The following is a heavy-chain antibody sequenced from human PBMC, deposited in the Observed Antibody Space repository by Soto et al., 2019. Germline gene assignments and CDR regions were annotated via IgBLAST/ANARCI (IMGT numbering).Heavy chain of an antibody. CDR3: ARDEGAAATSKD. Sequence: GGSLRLSCAASGFTFSSYSMNWVRQAPGKGLEWVSSISSSSSYIYYADSVKGRFTISRDNAKNSLYLQMNSLRAEDTAVYYCARDEGAAATSKDWGQGTLVTVSS. CDR2: ISSSSSYI. D-gene: IGHD2-15*01. V-gene: IGHV3-21*01. CDR1: GFTFSSYS. J-gene: IGHJ4*02.